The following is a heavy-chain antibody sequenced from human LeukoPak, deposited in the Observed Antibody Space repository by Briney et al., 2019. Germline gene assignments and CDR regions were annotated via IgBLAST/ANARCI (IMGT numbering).Heavy chain of an antibody. Sequence: SVKVSCKASGGTFSSYAISWVRQAPGQGLEWMGGIIPIFGTANYAQKFQGRVTITTDESTSTAYMELSSLRSEDTAVYYCARSGSRQLLSSPFFDYWGQGTLVTVSS. CDR3: ARSGSRQLLSSPFFDY. CDR2: IIPIFGTA. J-gene: IGHJ4*02. V-gene: IGHV1-69*05. D-gene: IGHD2-2*01. CDR1: GGTFSSYA.